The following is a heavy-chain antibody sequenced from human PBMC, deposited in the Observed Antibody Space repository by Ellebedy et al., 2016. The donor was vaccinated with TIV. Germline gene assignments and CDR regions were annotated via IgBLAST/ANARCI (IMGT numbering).Heavy chain of an antibody. CDR2: INSDGSST. V-gene: IGHV3-74*01. D-gene: IGHD2-21*02. J-gene: IGHJ5*02. CDR1: GFTFSSYW. Sequence: GGSLRLXXAASGFTFSSYWMHWVRQAPGKGLVWVSRINSDGSSTSYADSVKGRFTISRDNAKHTLYLQMNSLRAEDTAVYYCARVPIVVVTALNWLDPWGQGTLVTVSS. CDR3: ARVPIVVVTALNWLDP.